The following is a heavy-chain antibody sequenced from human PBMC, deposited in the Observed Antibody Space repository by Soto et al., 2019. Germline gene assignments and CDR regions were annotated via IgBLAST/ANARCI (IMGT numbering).Heavy chain of an antibody. J-gene: IGHJ4*02. Sequence: PSETLSLTCTVSGGSISSYYWSWIRQPPGKGLEWIGYIYYSGSTNYNPSLKSRVTISVDTSKNQFSLKLSSVTAADTAVYYCARDTWNYRGFDYWGQGTLVTVSS. CDR3: ARDTWNYRGFDY. V-gene: IGHV4-59*01. D-gene: IGHD1-7*01. CDR2: IYYSGST. CDR1: GGSISSYY.